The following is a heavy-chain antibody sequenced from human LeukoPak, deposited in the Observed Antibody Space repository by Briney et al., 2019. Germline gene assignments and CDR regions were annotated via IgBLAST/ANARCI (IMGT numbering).Heavy chain of an antibody. CDR1: GGTFSSYA. V-gene: IGHV1-69*04. CDR3: ARELNYGDFTDY. D-gene: IGHD4-17*01. Sequence: SVKVSCKASGGTFSSYAISWVRQAPGQGLEWMGRIIPILGIANYAQKFQGRVTITADKSTSTAYMELSSLRSEDTAVYYCARELNYGDFTDYWGRGTLVTVSS. J-gene: IGHJ4*02. CDR2: IIPILGIA.